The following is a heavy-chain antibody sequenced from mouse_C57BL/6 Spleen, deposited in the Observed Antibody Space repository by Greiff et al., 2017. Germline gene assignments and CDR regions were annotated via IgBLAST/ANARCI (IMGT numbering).Heavy chain of an antibody. CDR2: IYPGSGST. V-gene: IGHV1-55*01. CDR1: GYTFTSYW. J-gene: IGHJ1*03. Sequence: QVHVKQPGAELVKPGASVKMSCKASGYTFTSYWITWVKQRPGQGLEWIGDIYPGSGSTNYNEKFKGKATLTVDTSSSTAYMQLSSLTSEDSAVYYCARLRCRYGYFDVWGTGTTVTVSS. CDR3: ARLRCRYGYFDV. D-gene: IGHD1-1*01.